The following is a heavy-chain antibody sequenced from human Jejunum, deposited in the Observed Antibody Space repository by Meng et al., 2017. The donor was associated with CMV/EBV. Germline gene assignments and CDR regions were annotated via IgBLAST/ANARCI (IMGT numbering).Heavy chain of an antibody. D-gene: IGHD1-26*01. CDR3: AKDVGY. CDR1: GFTFSNYG. J-gene: IGHJ4*02. CDR2: IEHDGSNK. Sequence: QVKRVGSGGGVVQPGGSLRLSCAASGFTFSNYGIHWVRQAPGKGLEWVAFIEHDGSNKYYADSVKGRFTISRDNSKNTLYLQMNSLRVEDTAVYYCAKDVGYWGQGTLVTVSS. V-gene: IGHV3-30*02.